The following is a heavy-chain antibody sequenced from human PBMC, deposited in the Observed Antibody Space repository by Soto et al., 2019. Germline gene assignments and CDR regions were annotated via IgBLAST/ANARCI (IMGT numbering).Heavy chain of an antibody. CDR2: IIPIFGTA. CDR1: GGTFSSYA. CDR3: ARPIPEWFDP. Sequence: QVQLVQSGAEVKKPGSSVKVSCKASGGTFSSYAISWVRQAPGQGLEWMGGIIPIFGTANYAQKFQGRVTITADEPPSTAYMALSSLRSEDRAVYYCARPIPEWFDPWGQGTLVTVSS. V-gene: IGHV1-69*12. J-gene: IGHJ5*02.